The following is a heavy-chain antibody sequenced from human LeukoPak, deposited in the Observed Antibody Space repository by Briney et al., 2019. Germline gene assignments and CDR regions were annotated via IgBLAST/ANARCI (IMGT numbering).Heavy chain of an antibody. J-gene: IGHJ6*02. Sequence: ASVKVSCKASGYTFTSYDINWVRQATGQGLEWMGWMNPNSGNTGYAQKFQGRVTMTRNTSISTAYMELSSLRSEDTAVYYCAARHSSSWYPYYYGMDVWGQGTTVTVSS. CDR3: AARHSSSWYPYYYGMDV. CDR2: MNPNSGNT. CDR1: GYTFTSYD. V-gene: IGHV1-8*01. D-gene: IGHD6-13*01.